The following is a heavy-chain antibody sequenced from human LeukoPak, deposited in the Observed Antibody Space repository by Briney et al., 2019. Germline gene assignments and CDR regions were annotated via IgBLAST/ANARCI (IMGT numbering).Heavy chain of an antibody. CDR1: GFTFSDYY. Sequence: PGGSLRLSCAASGFTFSDYYMSWIRQAPGKGLEWVSYISSSGSTIYYADSVKGRFTISRDNAKNSLYLQMNSLRAEDTAVYYCARVEGPHFRIAAAGTFRSAYFDYWGQGTLVTVSS. CDR3: ARVEGPHFRIAAAGTFRSAYFDY. V-gene: IGHV3-11*01. J-gene: IGHJ4*02. CDR2: ISSSGSTI. D-gene: IGHD6-13*01.